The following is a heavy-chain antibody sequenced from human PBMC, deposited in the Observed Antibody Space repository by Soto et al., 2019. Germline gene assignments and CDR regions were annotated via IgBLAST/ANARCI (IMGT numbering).Heavy chain of an antibody. V-gene: IGHV3-30*18. CDR1: GFTFSSYG. CDR3: AKDLMSRYCSSTSCPYYYYGMDV. Sequence: QVQLVESGGGVVQPGRSLRLSCAASGFTFSSYGMHWVRQAPGKGLEWVAVISYDGSNKYYADSVKGRFTISRDNSKNTLYLQMNSVRAEDTAVYYCAKDLMSRYCSSTSCPYYYYGMDVWGQGTTVTVSS. J-gene: IGHJ6*02. CDR2: ISYDGSNK. D-gene: IGHD2-2*01.